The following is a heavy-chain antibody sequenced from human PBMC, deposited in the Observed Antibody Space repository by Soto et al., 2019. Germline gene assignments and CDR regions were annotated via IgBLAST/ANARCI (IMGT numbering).Heavy chain of an antibody. CDR1: GFTFDDYG. CDR3: ARGGVPATYYYYYMDV. V-gene: IGHV3-20*01. J-gene: IGHJ6*03. CDR2: INWNGGST. D-gene: IGHD2-2*01. Sequence: GGSLRLSCAASGFTFDDYGMSWVRQAPGKGLEWVSGINWNGGSTGYADSVKGRFTISRDNAKNSLYLQMNSLRAEDTALYHCARGGVPATYYYYYMDVWGKGTTVTVSS.